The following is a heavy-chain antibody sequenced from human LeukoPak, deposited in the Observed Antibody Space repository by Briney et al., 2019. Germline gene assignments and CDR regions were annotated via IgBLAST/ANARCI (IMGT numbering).Heavy chain of an antibody. Sequence: ASVNVSCKASVYTFTSYGISLGRDAPGQGLECRLWISAYNGNTNYAQKLQGRVTMTTDTSTSTAYMELRSLRSDATAVYYCARDRSYGPSIFDSWGQGTLVTVSS. CDR2: ISAYNGNT. J-gene: IGHJ4*02. CDR1: VYTFTSYG. CDR3: ARDRSYGPSIFDS. D-gene: IGHD5-18*01. V-gene: IGHV1-18*01.